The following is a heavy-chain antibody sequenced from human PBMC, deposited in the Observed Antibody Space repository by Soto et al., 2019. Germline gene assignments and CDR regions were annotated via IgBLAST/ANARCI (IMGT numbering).Heavy chain of an antibody. D-gene: IGHD3-3*01. CDR3: ARSGYDDAFDI. Sequence: SETLSLTCAVYGGSFSGYYWSWIRQPPGKGLEWIGEINHSGSTNYNPSLKSRVTISVDTSKNQFSLKLSSVTAADTAVYYCARSGYDDAFDIWGQGTMVTVSS. CDR1: GGSFSGYY. J-gene: IGHJ3*02. CDR2: INHSGST. V-gene: IGHV4-34*01.